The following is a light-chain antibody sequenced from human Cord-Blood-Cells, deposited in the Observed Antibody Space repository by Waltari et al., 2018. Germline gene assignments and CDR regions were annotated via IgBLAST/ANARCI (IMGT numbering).Light chain of an antibody. CDR3: QVWDSSSDHVV. J-gene: IGLJ2*01. CDR1: NIGSTS. Sequence: SYVLTQPPSVSVAPGKTARITGGGNNIGSTSVHWYQQKPGQAPVLVVYDDSDRPSGIPERFSGSNAGNTATLTISRVEAGDEADYYWQVWDSSSDHVVCGGGTKLTVL. CDR2: DDS. V-gene: IGLV3-21*03.